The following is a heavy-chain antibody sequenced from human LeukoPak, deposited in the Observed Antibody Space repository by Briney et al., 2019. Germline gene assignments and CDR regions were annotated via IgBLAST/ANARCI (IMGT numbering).Heavy chain of an antibody. D-gene: IGHD3-22*01. CDR1: GYTFTGYY. J-gene: IGHJ3*02. CDR3: AREGYDLDAFDI. CDR2: INPISGGT. Sequence: GASVKVSCKASGYTFTGYYIHWVRQAPGQGLEWMGWINPISGGTNYAQTFQGWVTMTRDTSISTAYMELRLRSDDTAIYYCAREGYDLDAFDIWGQGTMVTVSS. V-gene: IGHV1-2*04.